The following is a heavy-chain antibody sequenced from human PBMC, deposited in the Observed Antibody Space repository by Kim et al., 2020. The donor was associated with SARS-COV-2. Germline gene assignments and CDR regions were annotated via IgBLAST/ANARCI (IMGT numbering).Heavy chain of an antibody. V-gene: IGHV3-23*03. CDR2: IYSGGTST. CDR1: GFTFSSYA. J-gene: IGHJ4*02. CDR3: AKNIAAAGKRGDDY. Sequence: LSLTCAASGFTFSSYAMNWVRQAPGKGLEWVSVIYSGGTSTYYADSVKGRFTISRDNSKNTLYLQMNSLRAEDTAIYYCAKNIAAAGKRGDDYWGQGTLVTVSS. D-gene: IGHD6-13*01.